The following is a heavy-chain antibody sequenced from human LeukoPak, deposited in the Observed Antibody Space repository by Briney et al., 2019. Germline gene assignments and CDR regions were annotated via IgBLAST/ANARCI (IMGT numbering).Heavy chain of an antibody. J-gene: IGHJ6*02. D-gene: IGHD3-3*01. Sequence: GRSLRLSCAASGFTFSSYGMHWVRQAPGKGLEWVAFIRYDGRNKYYADSVKGRFTISRDNSKNTLYLQMNSLRAEDTAVYYCAKDRTLYYDFWSGYTNTGMDVWGQGTTVTVSS. CDR2: IRYDGRNK. V-gene: IGHV3-30*02. CDR3: AKDRTLYYDFWSGYTNTGMDV. CDR1: GFTFSSYG.